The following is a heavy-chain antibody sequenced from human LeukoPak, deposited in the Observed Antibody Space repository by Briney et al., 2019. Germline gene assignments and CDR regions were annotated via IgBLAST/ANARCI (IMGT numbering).Heavy chain of an antibody. Sequence: PGGSLRLSCAASGFTFNSYAMSWVRQAPGKGLEWVPVISGSGGSIYYADSVKGRFTISRDNSKNTLYLQMNSLRAEDTAVYYCAKDPLVVPAAGDAFDIWGQGTMVTVSS. V-gene: IGHV3-23*01. J-gene: IGHJ3*02. D-gene: IGHD2-2*01. CDR1: GFTFNSYA. CDR3: AKDPLVVPAAGDAFDI. CDR2: ISGSGGSI.